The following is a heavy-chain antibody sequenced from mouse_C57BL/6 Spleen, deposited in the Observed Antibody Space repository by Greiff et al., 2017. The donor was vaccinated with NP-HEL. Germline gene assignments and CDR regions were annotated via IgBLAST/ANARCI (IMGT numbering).Heavy chain of an antibody. J-gene: IGHJ1*03. V-gene: IGHV1-80*01. CDR1: GYAFSSYW. Sequence: QVQLKESGAELVKPGASVKISCKASGYAFSSYWMNWVKQRPGKGLEWIGQIYPGDGDTNYNGKFKGKATLTADKSSSTAYMQLSSLTSEDSAVYFCARGGGSSYWYFDVWGTGTTVTVSS. CDR2: IYPGDGDT. CDR3: ARGGGSSYWYFDV. D-gene: IGHD1-1*01.